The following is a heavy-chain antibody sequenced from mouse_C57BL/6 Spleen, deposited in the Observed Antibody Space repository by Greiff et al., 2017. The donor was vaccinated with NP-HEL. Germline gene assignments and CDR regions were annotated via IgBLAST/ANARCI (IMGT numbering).Heavy chain of an antibody. J-gene: IGHJ3*01. CDR2: IDPSDSYT. CDR3: ASNYGNEFAY. D-gene: IGHD2-1*01. Sequence: VQLQQPGAELVMPGASVKLSCKASGYTFTSYWMPWVKQRPGQGLEWIGEIDPSDSYTNYNQKFKGKSTLTVDKSSSTAYMQLSSLTSEDSAVYYCASNYGNEFAYWGQGTLVTVSA. CDR1: GYTFTSYW. V-gene: IGHV1-69*01.